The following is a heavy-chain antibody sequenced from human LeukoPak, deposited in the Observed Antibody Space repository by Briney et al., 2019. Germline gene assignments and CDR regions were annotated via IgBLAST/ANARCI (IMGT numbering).Heavy chain of an antibody. CDR3: ARVRLGSGWSLFDF. D-gene: IGHD6-19*01. J-gene: IGHJ5*01. CDR1: GFTVSSNY. CDR2: IYSGGST. Sequence: PGGSLRLSCAASGFTVSSNYMSWVRQAAGKGLEWVSVIYSGGSTYYADSVKGRFTISRHISQNTLYLQMNSLRAEDTAVYYCARVRLGSGWSLFDFWGQGTLVTVSS. V-gene: IGHV3-53*04.